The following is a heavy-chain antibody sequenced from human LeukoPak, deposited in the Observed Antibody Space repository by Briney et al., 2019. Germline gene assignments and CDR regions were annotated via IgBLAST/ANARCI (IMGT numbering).Heavy chain of an antibody. V-gene: IGHV3-53*04. Sequence: GGALLLSCAASWFSRSYNFNSVGRAAPGEGVEWVSVIYSGGSTYYADSVKGRFTISRHNSKNTLYLQMNSLRAEDTAVYYCARGPSSSWYLLWGQGTLVTVSS. CDR3: ARGPSSSWYLL. J-gene: IGHJ4*02. D-gene: IGHD6-13*01. CDR2: IYSGGST. CDR1: WFSRSYNF.